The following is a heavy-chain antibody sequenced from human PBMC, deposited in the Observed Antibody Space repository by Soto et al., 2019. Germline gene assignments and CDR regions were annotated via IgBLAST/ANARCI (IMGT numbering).Heavy chain of an antibody. CDR3: DREGHGDWFDP. J-gene: IGHJ5*02. CDR2: ITSTSSTR. V-gene: IGHV3-48*02. CDR1: GFPFSSHS. Sequence: EVQLVESGGGLVQPGGSLRLSCAASGFPFSSHSMIWVRQAPGKGLEWISHITSTSSTRSYADSVRGRFTISRDNAKDSLYLQMNSLRDEDTAVYYCDREGHGDWFDPWGQGTLVTVSS. D-gene: IGHD3-10*01.